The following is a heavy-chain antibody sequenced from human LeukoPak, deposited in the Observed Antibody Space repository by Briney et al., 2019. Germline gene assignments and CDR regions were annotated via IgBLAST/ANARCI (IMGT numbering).Heavy chain of an antibody. D-gene: IGHD3-22*01. CDR1: GFTFSSYA. CDR3: AREGCAWYDSSGFCSGTDY. V-gene: IGHV3-23*01. Sequence: GRSLRLSCAASGFTFSSYAMSWVRRAPGKGLEWVSAISGSGGSTYYADSVKGRFAISRDNSKNTLYLQMNSLRAEDTAVYYCAREGCAWYDSSGFCSGTDYWGQGTLVTVSS. CDR2: ISGSGGST. J-gene: IGHJ4*02.